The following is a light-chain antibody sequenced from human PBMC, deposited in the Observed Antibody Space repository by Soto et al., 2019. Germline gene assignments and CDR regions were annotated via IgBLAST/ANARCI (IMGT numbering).Light chain of an antibody. Sequence: ETVLTQSPGTLSLSPGERATLSCRASQSVGSSYLAWYQQKPGQAPRLLIYDASTRATGIPDRFSGSGSGTDSTLTISRLEPEEFAVYYCQHYGRSPPSWTFGQGTKVEIK. CDR2: DAS. V-gene: IGKV3-20*01. CDR3: QHYGRSPPSWT. CDR1: QSVGSSY. J-gene: IGKJ1*01.